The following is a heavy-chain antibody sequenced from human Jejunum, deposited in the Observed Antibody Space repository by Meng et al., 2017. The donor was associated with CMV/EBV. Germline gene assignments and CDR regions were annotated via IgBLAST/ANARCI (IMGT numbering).Heavy chain of an antibody. V-gene: IGHV5-51*01. CDR1: GDDFSSYW. Sequence: GDDFSSYWIAWVRQMSGEGLEYMGIKFLDDSDIRHSPSFQGQVTFSLDKSIATAYLQWRSLRPSDTAVYYCVGPMVGVGVDAFAIWGQGTMVTVSS. CDR3: VGPMVGVGVDAFAI. CDR2: KFLDDSDI. D-gene: IGHD1-26*01. J-gene: IGHJ3*02.